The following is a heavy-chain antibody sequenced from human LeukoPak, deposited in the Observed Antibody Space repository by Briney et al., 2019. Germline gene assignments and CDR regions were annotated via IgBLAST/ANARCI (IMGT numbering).Heavy chain of an antibody. D-gene: IGHD3-22*01. CDR1: GQSINSGYY. V-gene: IGHV4-38-2*02. J-gene: IGHJ4*02. Sequence: PSETLSLTCTVSGQSINSGYYWGWIRQPPGKVLEWIGSIHHSGSTYYNPYLQSRVTISLDTSKNQFPLKLTSVTAADTAVYYCAGKYYYDTSGYFYVDWWGQGTLVTVSS. CDR2: IHHSGST. CDR3: AGKYYYDTSGYFYVDW.